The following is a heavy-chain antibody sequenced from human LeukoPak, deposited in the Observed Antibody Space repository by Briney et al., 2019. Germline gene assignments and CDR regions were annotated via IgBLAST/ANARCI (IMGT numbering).Heavy chain of an antibody. CDR2: IYHSGST. J-gene: IGHJ4*02. CDR3: AKAASSSIPFDY. Sequence: SETLSLTCTVSGGSISSSSYYWGWIRQPPGKGLEWIGSIYHSGSTSYNPSLKSRVTISVDPSTNQFSLKLTSVTAADTAVYYCAKAASSSIPFDYWGQGTLVTVSS. V-gene: IGHV4-39*07. D-gene: IGHD6-6*01. CDR1: GGSISSSSYY.